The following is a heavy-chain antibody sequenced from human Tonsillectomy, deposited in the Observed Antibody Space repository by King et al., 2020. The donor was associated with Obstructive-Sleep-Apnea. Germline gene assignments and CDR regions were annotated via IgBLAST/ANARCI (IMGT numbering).Heavy chain of an antibody. CDR1: GYTFTSVD. CDR3: ATSGVVATIPY. V-gene: IGHV1-8*01. Sequence: QVQLGESGAEVKKPGASVKVSCKASGYTFTSVDINCVRQAPGQGLEWMGWMNTDSGNTGYGQKFQGRLTMTRDTSISTAYMELSSLRSEDTAIYYCATSGVVATIPYWGQGTLVTVSS. D-gene: IGHD5-12*01. CDR2: MNTDSGNT. J-gene: IGHJ4*02.